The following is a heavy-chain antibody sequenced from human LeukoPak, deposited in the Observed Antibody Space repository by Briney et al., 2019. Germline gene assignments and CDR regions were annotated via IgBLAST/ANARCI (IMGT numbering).Heavy chain of an antibody. CDR1: GFTRSSYA. D-gene: IGHD3-22*01. V-gene: IGHV3-30*02. J-gene: IGHJ4*02. Sequence: GGSLRLSCVASGFTRSSYAMHWVRQAPGKGLEWVAFIRYDGSLKNYADSVKGRFTISRDNSQNTLYLQMNSLRCDDTAVYYCANLPLYDSSGPEDYWGQGTLVTVSS. CDR2: IRYDGSLK. CDR3: ANLPLYDSSGPEDY.